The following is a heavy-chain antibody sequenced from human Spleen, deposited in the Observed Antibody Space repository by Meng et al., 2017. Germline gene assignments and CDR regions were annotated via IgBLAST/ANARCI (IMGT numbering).Heavy chain of an antibody. V-gene: IGHV3-21*01. Sequence: SCKASGYTFSSYSMNWVRQAPGKGLEWVSSISSSSSYIYYADSVKGRFTISRDNAKNSLYLQMNSLRAEDTAVYYCARAGLLWFGESDYWGQGTLVTVSS. D-gene: IGHD3-10*01. CDR1: GYTFSSYS. CDR3: ARAGLLWFGESDY. J-gene: IGHJ4*02. CDR2: ISSSSSYI.